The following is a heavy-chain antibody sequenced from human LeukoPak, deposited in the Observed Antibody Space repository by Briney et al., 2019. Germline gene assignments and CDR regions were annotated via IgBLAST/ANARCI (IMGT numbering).Heavy chain of an antibody. V-gene: IGHV1-69*01. CDR2: IIPIFGTA. CDR3: ALKSGGNSSWYYYYYGMDV. Sequence: SVKASCKASGGTFSSYAISWVRQAPGQGLEWMGGIIPIFGTANYAQKFQGRVTITADESTSTAYMELSSLRSEDTAVYYCALKSGGNSSWYYYYYGMDVWGQGTTVTVSS. D-gene: IGHD6-13*01. J-gene: IGHJ6*02. CDR1: GGTFSSYA.